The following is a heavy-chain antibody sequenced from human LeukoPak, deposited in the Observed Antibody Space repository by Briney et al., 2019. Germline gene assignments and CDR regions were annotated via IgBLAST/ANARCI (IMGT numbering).Heavy chain of an antibody. CDR2: ISFDGNSE. J-gene: IGHJ4*02. V-gene: IGHV3-30-3*01. Sequence: PGGSLRLSCAASEFTFSSYAMHWVRQAPGKGLEWVAAISFDGNSEYYADPVKGRFTISRDNSKNTLYLQMNSLRAEDTAVYYCANIIRKYTSGYYYFDYWGQGTLVTVSS. CDR3: ANIIRKYTSGYYYFDY. CDR1: EFTFSSYA. D-gene: IGHD6-25*01.